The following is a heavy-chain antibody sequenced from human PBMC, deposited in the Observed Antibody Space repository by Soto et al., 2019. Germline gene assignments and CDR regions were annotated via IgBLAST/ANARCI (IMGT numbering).Heavy chain of an antibody. CDR3: ARAGYCTNGVCSSFDY. D-gene: IGHD2-8*01. CDR2: IIPIFGTA. J-gene: IGHJ4*02. CDR1: GGTFSSYA. Sequence: SVKVSCKASGGTFSSYAISWVRQAPGQGLEWMGGIIPIFGTANYAQKFQGRVTITADESTSTAYMELSSLRSEDTAVYYCARAGYCTNGVCSSFDYWGQGTLVTVSS. V-gene: IGHV1-69*13.